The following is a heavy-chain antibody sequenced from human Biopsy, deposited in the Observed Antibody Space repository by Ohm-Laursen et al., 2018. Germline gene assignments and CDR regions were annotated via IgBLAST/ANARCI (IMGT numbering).Heavy chain of an antibody. CDR3: ARHSFGSGRDF. J-gene: IGHJ4*02. V-gene: IGHV4-39*01. D-gene: IGHD3-10*01. Sequence: SETLSLTCTVTDGSISNIINYWGWIRQPLGKGLEWLGSIYHTGFTDYNPSLKSRFTISEDTSNNQFSLKLSSLTAADTAVYYCARHSFGSGRDFWGQGTLVTVSS. CDR2: IYHTGFT. CDR1: DGSISNIINY.